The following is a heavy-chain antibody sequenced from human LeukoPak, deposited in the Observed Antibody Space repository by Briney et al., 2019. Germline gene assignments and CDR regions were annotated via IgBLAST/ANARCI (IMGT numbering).Heavy chain of an antibody. CDR1: GVSSSSSY. V-gene: IGHV4-59*08. Sequence: NTSETLSLTCTVSGVSSSSSYWSWIRQPPGKGLEWIGYIFYTGDSNHSPSFKSRVSISLDTSKDQISLKLTSVTAADTAVYFCARHKFASPLDSWGQGTLVTVSS. CDR2: IFYTGDS. D-gene: IGHD2-21*01. J-gene: IGHJ4*02. CDR3: ARHKFASPLDS.